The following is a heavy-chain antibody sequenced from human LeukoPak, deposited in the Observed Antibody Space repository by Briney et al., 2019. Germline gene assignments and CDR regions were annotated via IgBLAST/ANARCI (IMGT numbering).Heavy chain of an antibody. V-gene: IGHV3-11*04. D-gene: IGHD3-22*01. CDR2: ISPSGTDI. Sequence: PGGSLRLSCAVSGFTFTDTYMTWIRQAPGKGLESLSYISPSGTDISYADSVKGRFTISRDNAKNSLYLQMNSLRAEDTAVYYCARASYYDSSGYYPYGFDYWGQGTLVTVSS. J-gene: IGHJ4*02. CDR1: GFTFTDTY. CDR3: ARASYYDSSGYYPYGFDY.